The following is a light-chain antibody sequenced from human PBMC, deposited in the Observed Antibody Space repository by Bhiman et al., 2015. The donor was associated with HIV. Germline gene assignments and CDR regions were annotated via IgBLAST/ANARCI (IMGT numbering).Light chain of an antibody. J-gene: IGLJ1*01. CDR1: SSDVGGYNY. CDR2: DVS. CDR3: SSLTSSLTYV. Sequence: QSVLTQPASVSGSPGQSITISCTGTSSDVGGYNYVSWYQQHPGKAPKLMIYDVSKRPSGVSNRFSGSKSGNTASLTISGLQAEDEADYYCSSLTSSLTYVFGTGTNVTVL. V-gene: IGLV2-14*01.